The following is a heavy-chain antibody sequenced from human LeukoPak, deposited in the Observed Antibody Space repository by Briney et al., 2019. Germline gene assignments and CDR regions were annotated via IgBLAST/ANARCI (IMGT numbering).Heavy chain of an antibody. CDR1: GFTVSSNY. V-gene: IGHV3-66*01. Sequence: PGGSLRLSCAASGFTVSSNYMSWVRQAPGKGLEWVSVIYSGGSTYYADSVKGRFTISRDNSKNTLYLQMNSLRAEDTAVYYCAKDGEVAGYCSSTSCYRMGVFDYWGQGTLVTVSS. CDR2: IYSGGST. D-gene: IGHD2-2*02. CDR3: AKDGEVAGYCSSTSCYRMGVFDY. J-gene: IGHJ4*02.